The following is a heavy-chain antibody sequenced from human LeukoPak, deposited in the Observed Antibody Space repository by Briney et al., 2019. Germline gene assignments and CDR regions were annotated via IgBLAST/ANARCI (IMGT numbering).Heavy chain of an antibody. J-gene: IGHJ4*02. D-gene: IGHD6-13*01. Sequence: ASVKVSCTASGGTFSSYAISWVRQAPRQGLEWMGGIIPIFGTANYAQKFQGRVTITADESTSTAYIELSSLRSEDTAVYYCARDPQPGIAAAGNFDYWGQGTLVTVSS. CDR1: GGTFSSYA. CDR3: ARDPQPGIAAAGNFDY. V-gene: IGHV1-69*01. CDR2: IIPIFGTA.